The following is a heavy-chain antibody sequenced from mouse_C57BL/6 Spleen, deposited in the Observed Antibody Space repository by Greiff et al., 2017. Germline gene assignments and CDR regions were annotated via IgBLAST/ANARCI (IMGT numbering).Heavy chain of an antibody. J-gene: IGHJ2*01. V-gene: IGHV1-55*01. CDR3: ARWTRGNYFDD. D-gene: IGHD3-3*01. CDR2: IYPGSGST. Sequence: QVQLKQPGAELVKPGASVKMSCKASGYTFTSYWITWVKQRPGQGLEWIGDIYPGSGSTNYNEKFKSKATLPVDTSSSTAYMHLTSLTAEDSAVYYGARWTRGNYFDDWGQGTTLTGSS. CDR1: GYTFTSYW.